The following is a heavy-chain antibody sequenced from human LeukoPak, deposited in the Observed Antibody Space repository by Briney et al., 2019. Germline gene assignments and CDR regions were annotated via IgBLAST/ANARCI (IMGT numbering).Heavy chain of an antibody. J-gene: IGHJ5*02. CDR1: GGSFSGYY. CDR2: INHSGST. CDR3: ARGRYYGSGSYKWFDP. Sequence: PSETLSLTCAVYGGSFSGYYWSWIRQPPGKGLEWIGEINHSGSTNYNPSLKSRVTISVDTSKNQFSLKLSSVTAADTAVYYCARGRYYGSGSYKWFDPWGQGILVTVSS. V-gene: IGHV4-34*01. D-gene: IGHD3-10*01.